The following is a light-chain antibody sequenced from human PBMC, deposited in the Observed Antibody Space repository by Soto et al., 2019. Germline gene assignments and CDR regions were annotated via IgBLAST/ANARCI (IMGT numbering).Light chain of an antibody. CDR3: QQYNHYSGLS. J-gene: IGKJ4*01. CDR2: DAS. CDR1: QSITRW. Sequence: ILMTQSPSSLSAFVGDRVTITCRASQSITRWLAWYQQKPGEAPKLLIYDASSLESGVPSRFSGSGSGTEFTLTISSLQPDDFATYYCQQYNHYSGLSFGGGTKGDIK. V-gene: IGKV1-5*01.